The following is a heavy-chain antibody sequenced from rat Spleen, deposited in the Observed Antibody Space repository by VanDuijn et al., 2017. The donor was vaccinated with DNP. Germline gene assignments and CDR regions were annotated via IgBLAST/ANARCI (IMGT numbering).Heavy chain of an antibody. J-gene: IGHJ4*01. V-gene: IGHV2S12*01. D-gene: IGHD1-4*01. CDR3: ALAGRGAMDA. Sequence: QVQLKESGPGLVQPSQTLSLTCTVSGFPLNSYGVSWVRQPPGKGLEWIAEMSSGGSTYYNSALKSRLSISRDTSKSQVFLKMNSLQTEDTAMYFCALAGRGAMDAWGQGTSVTVSS. CDR1: GFPLNSYG. CDR2: MSSGGST.